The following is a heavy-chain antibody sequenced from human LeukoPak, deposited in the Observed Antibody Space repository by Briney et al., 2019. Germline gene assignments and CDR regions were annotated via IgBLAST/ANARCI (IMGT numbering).Heavy chain of an antibody. CDR3: ARSAVPITMIVVVIAGFDY. CDR1: GGSISSSSYY. D-gene: IGHD3-22*01. J-gene: IGHJ4*02. V-gene: IGHV4-39*07. CDR2: IYYSGST. Sequence: PSETLSLTCTVSGGSISSSSYYWGWIRQPPGKGLEWIGSIYYSGSTYYNPSLKSLVTISVDTSKNQFSLKLSSVTAADTAVYYCARSAVPITMIVVVIAGFDYWGQGTLVTVSS.